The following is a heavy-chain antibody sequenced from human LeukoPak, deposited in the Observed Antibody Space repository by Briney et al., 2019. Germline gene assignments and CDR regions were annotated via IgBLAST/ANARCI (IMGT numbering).Heavy chain of an antibody. V-gene: IGHV5-51*01. J-gene: IGHJ4*02. CDR1: GYSFTSYW. CDR3: ARGGGYSSGWYRIVNVFDY. D-gene: IGHD6-19*01. CDR2: IYPGDSDT. Sequence: GESLQISCKGSGYSFTSYWIGWVRQMPGKGLEWMGIIYPGDSDTRYSPSFQGQVTISADKSISTAYLQWSSLKASDTAMYYCARGGGYSSGWYRIVNVFDYWGQGTLVTVSS.